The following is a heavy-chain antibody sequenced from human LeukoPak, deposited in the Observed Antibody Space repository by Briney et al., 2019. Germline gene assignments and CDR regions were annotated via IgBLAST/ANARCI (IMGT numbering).Heavy chain of an antibody. V-gene: IGHV3-13*01. CDR1: GFTFSDYD. Sequence: GGSLRLSCAAAGFTFSDYDMHWVRQATGKGLEWVSALGTAGDTYYTGSVKGRFTISRENAKNSLYLQMNSLRAGDTAVYYCARVAKERVGGVYYFDYWGQGTLVTVSS. J-gene: IGHJ4*02. CDR2: LGTAGDT. D-gene: IGHD1-1*01. CDR3: ARVAKERVGGVYYFDY.